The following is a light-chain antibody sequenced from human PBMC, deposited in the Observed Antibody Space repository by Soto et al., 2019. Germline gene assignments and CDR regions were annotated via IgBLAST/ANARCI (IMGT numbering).Light chain of an antibody. J-gene: IGKJ4*01. V-gene: IGKV1-27*01. CDR2: GAS. CDR3: QKYNSAPLT. CDR1: QDIGNF. Sequence: IQMTQSPSSLSASPGDSVTITCRASQDIGNFLAWYQQKPGTVAKLLIYGASTLQSGVPSRFSGSGSETNFTLTIASLQAEDAASYYSQKYNSAPLTFGGGTKVEIK.